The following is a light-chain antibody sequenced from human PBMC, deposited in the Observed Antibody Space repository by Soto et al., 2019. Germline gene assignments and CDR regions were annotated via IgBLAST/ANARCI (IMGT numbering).Light chain of an antibody. CDR3: QQLNSYPMYT. CDR1: QGISSY. J-gene: IGKJ2*01. V-gene: IGKV1-9*01. Sequence: DIQLTQSPSFLSASVGDRVTITCRASQGISSYLAWYQQKPGKAPKLLIYAASTLQSGVPSRFSGSGSGTEFTLTISGLKPEDFATYYCQQLNSYPMYTFGQGTKLEIK. CDR2: AAS.